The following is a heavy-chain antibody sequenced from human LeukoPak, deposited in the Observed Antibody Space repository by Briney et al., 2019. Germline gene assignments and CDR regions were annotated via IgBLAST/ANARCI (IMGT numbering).Heavy chain of an antibody. CDR1: GFTFNNYA. D-gene: IGHD3-3*01. J-gene: IGHJ4*02. Sequence: GGSLRLSCAASGFTFNNYAMSWVRQAPGKGLEWVSTISGSGGSTNYADSVKGRFTISRDNSRNTLYLQMNSLRAEDTALYYCAKEYYDFWSGYYYFDYWGQGTLVTVSS. V-gene: IGHV3-23*01. CDR2: ISGSGGST. CDR3: AKEYYDFWSGYYYFDY.